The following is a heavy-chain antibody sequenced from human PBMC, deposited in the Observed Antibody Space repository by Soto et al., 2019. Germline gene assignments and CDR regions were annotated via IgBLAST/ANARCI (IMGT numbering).Heavy chain of an antibody. J-gene: IGHJ5*02. D-gene: IGHD2-2*01. CDR2: INDSGST. CDR1: GGSFSGYF. Sequence: QVQLQQWGAGLLKPSETLSLTCAVYGGSFSGYFWTWIRQPPGKGLEWIGEINDSGSTNYNPSLKSRVTISVDTSKNHFSLKLSSVTAADTAVYYCARGLTLGYCSGTSCYNWLDPWGQGTLVTVSS. CDR3: ARGLTLGYCSGTSCYNWLDP. V-gene: IGHV4-34*01.